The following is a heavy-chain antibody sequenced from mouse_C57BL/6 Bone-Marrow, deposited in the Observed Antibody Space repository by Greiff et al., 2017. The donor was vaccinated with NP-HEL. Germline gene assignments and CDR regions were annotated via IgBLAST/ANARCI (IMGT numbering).Heavy chain of an antibody. V-gene: IGHV2-2*01. CDR1: GFSLTSYG. J-gene: IGHJ2*01. CDR2: IWSGGST. D-gene: IGHD2-5*01. CDR3: ARKGYSNPFDY. Sequence: QVRLQQSGPGLVQPSQSLSITCTVSGFSLTSYGVHWVRQSPGKGLEWLGVIWSGGSTDYNAAFISRLSISKDNSKSQVFFKMSSLQADDTAIYYCARKGYSNPFDYWGQGTTLTVSS.